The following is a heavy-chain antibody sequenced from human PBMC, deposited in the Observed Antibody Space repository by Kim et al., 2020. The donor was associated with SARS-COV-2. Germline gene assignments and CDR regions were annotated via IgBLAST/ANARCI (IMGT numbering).Heavy chain of an antibody. CDR3: ARHEYIAAAGAYYFDY. J-gene: IGHJ4*02. V-gene: IGHV4-39*01. CDR2: IYYSGST. D-gene: IGHD6-13*01. CDR1: GGSISSSSYY. Sequence: SETLSLTCTVSGGSISSSSYYWGWIRQPPGKGLEWIGSIYYSGSTYYNPSLKSRVTISVDTSKNQFSLKLSSVTAADTAVYYCARHEYIAAAGAYYFDYWGQGTLVTVSS.